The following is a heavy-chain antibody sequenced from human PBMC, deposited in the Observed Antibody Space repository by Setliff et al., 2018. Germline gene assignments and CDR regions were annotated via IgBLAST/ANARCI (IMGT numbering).Heavy chain of an antibody. CDR2: IYYSGST. V-gene: IGHV4-39*07. J-gene: IGHJ4*02. D-gene: IGHD3-3*01. CDR3: ARRISYYNFWSGYYDY. CDR1: GGSISSSSYY. Sequence: SETLSLTCTVSGGSISSSSYYWGWVRQPPGKGLEWIGSIYYSGSTYYNPSLKSRVTISVDTSKNQFSLKLSSVTAADTAVYYCARRISYYNFWSGYYDYWGQGTLVTVS.